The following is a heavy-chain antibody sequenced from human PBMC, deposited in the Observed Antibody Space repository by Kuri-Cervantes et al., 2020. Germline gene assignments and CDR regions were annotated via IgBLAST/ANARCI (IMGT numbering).Heavy chain of an antibody. D-gene: IGHD6-13*01. CDR2: ISSNGGST. CDR1: GFTFSSYA. J-gene: IGHJ4*02. V-gene: IGHV3-64*02. CDR3: ARSSSRYYFDY. Sequence: GGSLRLSCAASGFTFSSYAMHWVRQAPGKGLEYVSAISSNGGSTYYADSVKGRSTISRDNSKNTLYLQMGSLRAEDMAVYYCARSSSRYYFDYWGQGTLVTVSS.